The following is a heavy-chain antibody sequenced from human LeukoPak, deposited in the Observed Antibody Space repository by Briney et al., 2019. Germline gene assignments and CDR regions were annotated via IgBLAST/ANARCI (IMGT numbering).Heavy chain of an antibody. CDR3: ARELGGGDPPGY. J-gene: IGHJ4*02. V-gene: IGHV1-46*01. CDR2: INPISGSP. Sequence: ASVKVSCKASGYTFTNYYIHWVRQAPGQGLEWMGIINPISGSPSYVQKFQGRITMTRDTSTSTAYMELSSLSSDDTAMYYCARELGGGDPPGYWGQGTLVTVSS. CDR1: GYTFTNYY. D-gene: IGHD7-27*01.